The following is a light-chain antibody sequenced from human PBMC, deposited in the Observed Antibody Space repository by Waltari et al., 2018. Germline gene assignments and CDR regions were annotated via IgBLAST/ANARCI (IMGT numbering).Light chain of an antibody. Sequence: QSALTQPASASGSPGQSITISCPGTSSDVGDYNFISWYQQRPGKAPELLVYDVSHRPSGVSTRFSGSKSGNTAALTISGLQAEDEADYYCSSYTSSTTGIFGGGTKLTVL. V-gene: IGLV2-14*01. CDR2: DVS. J-gene: IGLJ2*01. CDR1: SSDVGDYNF. CDR3: SSYTSSTTGI.